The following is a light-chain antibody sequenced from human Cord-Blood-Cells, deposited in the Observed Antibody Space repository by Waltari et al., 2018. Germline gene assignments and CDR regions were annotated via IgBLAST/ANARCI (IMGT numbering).Light chain of an antibody. J-gene: IGLJ1*01. Sequence: QSALTQPPSASGSPGQSVTISCTGTSSDVGGYNYVSWYQQHQGKAPKPMIYEVSKRPSWVPYRFSGSKSGNTSSLTVSGLQAEDEADDYCSSYAVSISYVFGTGTKVTVL. CDR2: EVS. V-gene: IGLV2-8*01. CDR3: SSYAVSISYV. CDR1: SSDVGGYNY.